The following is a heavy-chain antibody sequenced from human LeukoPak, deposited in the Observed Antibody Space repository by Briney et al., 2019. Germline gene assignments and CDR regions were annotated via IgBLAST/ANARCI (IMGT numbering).Heavy chain of an antibody. CDR1: GGSTSSHF. Sequence: SETLSLTCTVSGGSTSSHFWSWIRQPPGKGLEWIGNIYTGGTTNYNPSLKSGVTISIDTSKNQLSLHLASVPAADTAVYYCTQATKWLAFDDWGRGTLVTVSS. J-gene: IGHJ4*02. D-gene: IGHD6-19*01. CDR2: IYTGGTT. V-gene: IGHV4-59*11. CDR3: TQATKWLAFDD.